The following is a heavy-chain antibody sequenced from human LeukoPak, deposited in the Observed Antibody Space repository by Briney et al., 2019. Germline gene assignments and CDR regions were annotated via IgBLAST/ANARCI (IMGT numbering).Heavy chain of an antibody. CDR1: GFTFSSYA. CDR3: ARPAYCGGDCLGTEYFQH. J-gene: IGHJ1*01. Sequence: GGSLRLSCAASGFTFSSYAMHWVRQAPGKGLEWVAVISYDGSNKYYADSVKGRFAISRDNSKNTLYLQMNSLRAEDTAVYYCARPAYCGGDCLGTEYFQHWGQGTLVTVSS. CDR2: ISYDGSNK. D-gene: IGHD2-21*02. V-gene: IGHV3-30*09.